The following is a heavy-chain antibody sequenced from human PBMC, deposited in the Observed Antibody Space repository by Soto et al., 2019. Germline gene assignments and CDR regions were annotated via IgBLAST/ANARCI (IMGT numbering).Heavy chain of an antibody. CDR3: AKDHVVDGRVYGSSELFF. V-gene: IGHV3-30*18. CDR2: ISFEGSKK. J-gene: IGHJ4*02. CDR1: GFTFRSYG. D-gene: IGHD3-10*01. Sequence: GESLKISCSASGFTFRSYGMHWVRQAPGKGLEWVASISFEGSKKFYADSVKGRFTISRDNSRNTLYLQMNSLRTEDTAVYYCAKDHVVDGRVYGSSELFFWGQGTQVTVSS.